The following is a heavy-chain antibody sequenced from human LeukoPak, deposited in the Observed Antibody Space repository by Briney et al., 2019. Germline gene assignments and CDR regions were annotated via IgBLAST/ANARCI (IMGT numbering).Heavy chain of an antibody. CDR1: GYTFTGYY. D-gene: IGHD6-19*01. J-gene: IGHJ4*02. CDR3: ARDLLDSSGCLAY. Sequence: ASVEVSCKTSGYTFTGYYMHWVRQARGQGLEWMGWINPDSGGTNYAQKFQGRATMTRDTSISTVYIEVSRLRSDDTAVYYCARDLLDSSGCLAYWGQGTLVTVSS. CDR2: INPDSGGT. V-gene: IGHV1-2*02.